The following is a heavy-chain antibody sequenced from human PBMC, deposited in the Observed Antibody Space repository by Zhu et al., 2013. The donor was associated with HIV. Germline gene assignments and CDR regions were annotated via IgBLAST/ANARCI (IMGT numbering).Heavy chain of an antibody. CDR3: ARPGRSRTQGY. CDR1: GFTFSSSE. CDR2: ITNSGDTT. Sequence: EVQLVESGGGLVQPGGSLRLTCAASGFTFSSSEMNWVRQAPGKGLEWISYITNSGDTTYYAGSVKGRFTISRDNAKNSLFLQMNTLRAEDTAVYYCARPGRSRTQGYWGQGNPGHRLL. V-gene: IGHV3-48*03. D-gene: IGHD1-26*01. J-gene: IGHJ4*02.